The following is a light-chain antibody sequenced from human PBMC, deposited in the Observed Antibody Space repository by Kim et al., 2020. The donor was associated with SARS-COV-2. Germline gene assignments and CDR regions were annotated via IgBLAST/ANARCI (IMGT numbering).Light chain of an antibody. Sequence: PGQSVTISCTGTSSDVGGYNVVSWYQQHPGKAPKFMIYDVNKRPSGVPDRFSGSKSGNTASLTISGLQADDEADYYCCSFAGSYFLFGGGTKVTVL. CDR2: DVN. V-gene: IGLV2-11*03. CDR1: SSDVGGYNV. CDR3: CSFAGSYFL. J-gene: IGLJ2*01.